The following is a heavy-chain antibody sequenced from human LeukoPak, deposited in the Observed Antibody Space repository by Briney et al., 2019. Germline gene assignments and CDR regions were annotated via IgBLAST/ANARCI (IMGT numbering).Heavy chain of an antibody. D-gene: IGHD3-3*01. Sequence: PGGSLRLSCAASGFTFSSYAMHWVRQAPGKGLEWVAVISYDGSNKYYADSVKGRFTISRDNSKNTLYLQMNSLRAEDTAVYYCAREITPDYDFWSVPDYWGQGTLVTVSS. CDR3: AREITPDYDFWSVPDY. V-gene: IGHV3-30-3*01. CDR2: ISYDGSNK. J-gene: IGHJ4*02. CDR1: GFTFSSYA.